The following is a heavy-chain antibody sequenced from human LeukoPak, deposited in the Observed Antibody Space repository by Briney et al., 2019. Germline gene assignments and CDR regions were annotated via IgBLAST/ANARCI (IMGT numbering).Heavy chain of an antibody. V-gene: IGHV4-34*01. CDR1: GGSFSGYY. J-gene: IGHJ4*02. D-gene: IGHD3-16*02. CDR3: VRTFYDYVWGSYRPSFDY. Sequence: SETLSLTCAVYGGSFSGYYWSWIRQPPGKGLDWIGEINHSGSTNYNPSLKSRVTISVDTSKNQFSLKLSSVTAADTAVYYCVRTFYDYVWGSYRPSFDYWGQGTLVTVSS. CDR2: INHSGST.